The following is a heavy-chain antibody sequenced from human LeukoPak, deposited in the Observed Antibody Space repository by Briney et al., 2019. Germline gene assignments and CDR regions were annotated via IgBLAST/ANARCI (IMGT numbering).Heavy chain of an antibody. CDR1: GFTFSSYA. V-gene: IGHV3-30-3*01. CDR2: ISYDGSNK. Sequence: GGSLRLSCAASGFTFSSYAMHWVRQAPGKGLEWVAVISYDGSNKYYADSVKGRFTISRDNSKNTLYLQMNSLRAEDTAVYYCAREYCSGGSCYYYYYGMDVWGQGTTVTVSS. D-gene: IGHD2-15*01. J-gene: IGHJ6*02. CDR3: AREYCSGGSCYYYYYGMDV.